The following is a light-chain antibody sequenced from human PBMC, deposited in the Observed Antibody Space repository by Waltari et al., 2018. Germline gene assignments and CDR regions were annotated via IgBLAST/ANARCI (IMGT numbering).Light chain of an antibody. V-gene: IGLV2-14*03. CDR1: SSDVGAYNY. Sequence: QSALTQPASVSGSPGQSITISCTGRSSDVGAYNYVSWYQQPPGKAPKLMIYEVSNRPSGVSNRFSGSQAGNTASLTISWLLAEDEADYYCISYSSSTTLGVFGGGTKLTVL. J-gene: IGLJ2*01. CDR3: ISYSSSTTLGV. CDR2: EVS.